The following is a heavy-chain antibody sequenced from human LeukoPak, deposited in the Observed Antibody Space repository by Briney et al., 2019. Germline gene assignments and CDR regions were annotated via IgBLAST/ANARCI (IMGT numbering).Heavy chain of an antibody. V-gene: IGHV1-2*02. CDR3: AKYYYDSYEGYYFDY. J-gene: IGHJ4*02. Sequence: ASVKVSCKASGYNFPAYFMHWVRQAPGQGLEWMGWINPNSGGTNYAQKFQGRVTMTRDTSISTAYMELSRLKSDDTAFYYCAKYYYDSYEGYYFDYWGQGTLVTVSS. D-gene: IGHD3-22*01. CDR2: INPNSGGT. CDR1: GYNFPAYF.